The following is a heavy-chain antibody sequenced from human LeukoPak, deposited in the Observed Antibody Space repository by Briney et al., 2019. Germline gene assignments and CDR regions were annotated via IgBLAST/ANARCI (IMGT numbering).Heavy chain of an antibody. V-gene: IGHV3-13*01. Sequence: PGGSLRLSCMASGFTFSSYDMHWVRQGSGKSLGWVSAIGSEGDTHYLASVKGRFTISRENTKNSLYLQMNSLRAGDTAIYFCARSNWDGGPNLAVGQTGAFDVWGRGTMVAVSS. CDR1: GFTFSSYD. J-gene: IGHJ3*01. D-gene: IGHD6-19*01. CDR3: ARSNWDGGPNLAVGQTGAFDV. CDR2: IGSEGDT.